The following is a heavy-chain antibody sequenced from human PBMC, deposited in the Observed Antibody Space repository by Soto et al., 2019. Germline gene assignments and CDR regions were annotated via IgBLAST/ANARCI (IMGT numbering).Heavy chain of an antibody. V-gene: IGHV1-3*01. CDR2: INAGNGNT. CDR3: ARTHPLMNVPLDY. Sequence: EASVKVSCKASGYTFTSYAMHWVRQAPGQRLEWMGWINAGNGNTKYSQKFQGRVTITRDTSASTAYMELSSLRSEDTAVYYCARTHPLMNVPLDYWGQGTLVTVSS. J-gene: IGHJ4*02. D-gene: IGHD2-8*01. CDR1: GYTFTSYA.